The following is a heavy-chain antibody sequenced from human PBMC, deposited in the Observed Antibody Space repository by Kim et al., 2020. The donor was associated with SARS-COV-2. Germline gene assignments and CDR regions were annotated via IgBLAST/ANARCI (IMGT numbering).Heavy chain of an antibody. V-gene: IGHV4-34*01. CDR3: ARGPGYSSSWYGARNWFDP. CDR1: GGSFSGYY. CDR2: INHSGST. Sequence: SETLSLTCAVYGGSFSGYYWSWIRQPPGKGLEWIGEINHSGSTNYNPSLKSRVTISVDTSKNQFSLKLSFVTAADTVVYYCARGPGYSSSWYGARNWFDPWGQGTLVTVSS. J-gene: IGHJ5*02. D-gene: IGHD6-13*01.